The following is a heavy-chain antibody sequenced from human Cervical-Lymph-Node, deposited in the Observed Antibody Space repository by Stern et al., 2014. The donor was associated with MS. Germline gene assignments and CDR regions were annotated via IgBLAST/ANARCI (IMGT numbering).Heavy chain of an antibody. J-gene: IGHJ4*02. CDR1: GGIFSTYS. CDR2: IILIFGTM. Sequence: QVQLVQSGAEVKRPGSSVRVACKASGGIFSTYSISWVRQAPGQGLEWMGGIILIFGTMNYAQKFQGRISITADKSTSTVYLDLNSLIYEDTAMYYCARYSGTFYFDYWGQGTLVTVSS. D-gene: IGHD1-26*01. CDR3: ARYSGTFYFDY. V-gene: IGHV1-69*06.